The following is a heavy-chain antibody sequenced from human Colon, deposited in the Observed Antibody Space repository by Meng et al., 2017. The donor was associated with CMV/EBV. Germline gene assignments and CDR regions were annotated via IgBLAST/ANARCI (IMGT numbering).Heavy chain of an antibody. J-gene: IGHJ5*02. D-gene: IGHD1-26*01. CDR1: GFSFRDFD. Sequence: GESLKISCSASGFSFRDFDMHWVRQAPGKGLEGVAFMRFDGSKTSLAESVKGRFIISRDYSTNTLYLQINSLRADDTAVYYCARLLGRLVGASSDVDRWGQGTLVTVSS. CDR2: MRFDGSKT. V-gene: IGHV3-30*02. CDR3: ARLLGRLVGASSDVDR.